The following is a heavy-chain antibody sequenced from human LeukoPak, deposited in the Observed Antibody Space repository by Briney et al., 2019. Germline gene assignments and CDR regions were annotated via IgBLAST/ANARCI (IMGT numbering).Heavy chain of an antibody. Sequence: ASVKVSCKASGYTFTSYYMHWVRQAPGQGLEWMGIINPSGGSTSYAQKFQGRVTMTRDTSTSTVYMELSSLRSEDTAVYYCAREIGSSTSCDYYYGMDVWGQGTTVTVSS. V-gene: IGHV1-46*01. CDR2: INPSGGST. CDR3: AREIGSSTSCDYYYGMDV. J-gene: IGHJ6*02. CDR1: GYTFTSYY. D-gene: IGHD2-2*01.